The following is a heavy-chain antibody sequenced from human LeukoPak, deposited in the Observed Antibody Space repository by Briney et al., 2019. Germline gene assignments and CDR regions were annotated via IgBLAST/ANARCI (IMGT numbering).Heavy chain of an antibody. D-gene: IGHD2-15*01. V-gene: IGHV4-61*01. CDR3: ARGPLAGFEHDY. J-gene: IGHJ4*02. CDR1: GGPVSSGSYY. CDR2: IYYSGST. Sequence: SETLSLTCTVSGGPVSSGSYYWSWIRQPPGKGLEWFGYIYYSGSTNYNPSLKSRVTISVDTSKNQFSLKLSSVTAADTAVYYCARGPLAGFEHDYWGQGTLVTVSS.